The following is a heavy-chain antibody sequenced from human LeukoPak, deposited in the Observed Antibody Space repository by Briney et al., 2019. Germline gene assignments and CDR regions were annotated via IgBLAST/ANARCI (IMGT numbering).Heavy chain of an antibody. CDR3: AGSLGYCTSNVCYLKY. J-gene: IGHJ4*02. D-gene: IGHD2-8*01. V-gene: IGHV1-18*01. CDR2: LNTYSGNT. CDR1: GYTFTSYS. Sequence: ASVKVSCKASGYTFTSYSITWVRQAPGQGLEWMGWLNTYSGNTNYTQKLQGRVTMTTDTSTSTAYMELSSLRSEDTAMYYCAGSLGYCTSNVCYLKYWGQGTLVTVSS.